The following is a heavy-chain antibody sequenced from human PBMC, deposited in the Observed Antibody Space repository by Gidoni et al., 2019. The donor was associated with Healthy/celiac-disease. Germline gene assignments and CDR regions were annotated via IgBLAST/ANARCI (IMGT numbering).Heavy chain of an antibody. D-gene: IGHD3-10*01. Sequence: QVQLVQSGAVVKKPGASVQVSCKASGYTFTGYYMHWVRQDPGQGLEWMGWINPNRGGTNYAQKFQGRVTMTRDTSSSTAYMELSRLRSDETAGYYWARDMGYGGQGTLVTVSS. J-gene: IGHJ4*02. CDR2: INPNRGGT. CDR1: GYTFTGYY. CDR3: ARDMGY. V-gene: IGHV1-2*02.